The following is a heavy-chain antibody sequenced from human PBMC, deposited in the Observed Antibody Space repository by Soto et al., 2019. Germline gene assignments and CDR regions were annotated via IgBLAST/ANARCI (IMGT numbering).Heavy chain of an antibody. CDR2: ISAGGGST. J-gene: IGHJ6*02. Sequence: EVQLLESGGGLVQPGGSLRLSCAASRFTFSSYAMSWVRQAPGKGLEWVSSISAGGGSTYYADSVKGRFTIFRDNSKNTLYLQMNSLRAEDTALYYCAKGAAFYYYYGMDVWGQGTTVTVSS. CDR1: RFTFSSYA. V-gene: IGHV3-23*01. D-gene: IGHD2-15*01. CDR3: AKGAAFYYYYGMDV.